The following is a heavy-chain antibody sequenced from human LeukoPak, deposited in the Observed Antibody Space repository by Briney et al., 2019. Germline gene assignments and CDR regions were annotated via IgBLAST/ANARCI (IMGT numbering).Heavy chain of an antibody. J-gene: IGHJ6*03. D-gene: IGHD3-10*01. CDR1: GFTFSTFA. CDR3: AKDRDYGSGTRYYYYMDV. CDR2: IFPSGGEI. Sequence: PGGSLRLSCEASGFTFSTFAMIWVRQPPGKGLEWVSSIFPSGGEIHYADSVRGRFTISRDNSKSTLSLQMNSLRAEDTAVYYCAKDRDYGSGTRYYYYMDVWGKGTTVTVSS. V-gene: IGHV3-23*01.